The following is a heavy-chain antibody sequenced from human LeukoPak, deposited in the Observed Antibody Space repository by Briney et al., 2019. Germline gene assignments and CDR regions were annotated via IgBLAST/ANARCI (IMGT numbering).Heavy chain of an antibody. J-gene: IGHJ4*02. CDR3: ARDRGNWDDFDY. V-gene: IGHV3-21*01. CDR1: GFTFDDYA. Sequence: GGSLRLSCAASGFTFDDYAMNWVRQAPGKGLEWGSSISSSSSYIYYADSVKGRFTISRDNAKNSLYLQMNSLRAEDTAVYYCARDRGNWDDFDYWGQGTLVTVSS. D-gene: IGHD1-1*01. CDR2: ISSSSSYI.